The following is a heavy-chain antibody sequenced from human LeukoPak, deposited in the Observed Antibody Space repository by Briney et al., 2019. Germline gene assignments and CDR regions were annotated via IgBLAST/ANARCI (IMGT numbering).Heavy chain of an antibody. J-gene: IGHJ4*02. V-gene: IGHV3-23*01. D-gene: IGHD2-21*02. Sequence: GGSLRLSCAASGFTFSSYAMSWVRQAPGKGLEWVSTISGSGAGTYYADSVKGRFTISRDNSKNTLYLQMNSLTSADTAVYYCAKVKTDILIPDSWGQGTLVTVSS. CDR3: AKVKTDILIPDS. CDR2: ISGSGAGT. CDR1: GFTFSSYA.